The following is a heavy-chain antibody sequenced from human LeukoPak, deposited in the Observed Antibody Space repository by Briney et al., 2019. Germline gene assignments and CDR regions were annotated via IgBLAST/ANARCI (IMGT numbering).Heavy chain of an antibody. CDR1: GFTLSNYG. J-gene: IGHJ4*02. D-gene: IGHD2-2*01. Sequence: PGGSLRLSCEASGFTLSNYGIHWLRQAPDKGLEWVAVIWYDGSNRYYADSVQGRFSISRDNAEVYLQMNSLRAEDTAVYYCARDLGNIRYHLDLWGQGTLVTVSS. CDR3: ARDLGNIRYHLDL. CDR2: IWYDGSNR. V-gene: IGHV3-33*01.